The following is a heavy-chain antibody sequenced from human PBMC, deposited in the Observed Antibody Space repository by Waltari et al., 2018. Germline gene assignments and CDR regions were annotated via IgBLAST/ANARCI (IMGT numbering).Heavy chain of an antibody. CDR3: ARGGLYGQQLLESAFEI. D-gene: IGHD6-13*01. V-gene: IGHV1-69*05. J-gene: IGHJ3*02. CDR1: GGSFSTHA. CDR2: TIPKFGTA. Sequence: QVQLVQSGAELKKPGSSVKVSCKVSGGSFSTHAITCGRQAPGQGLEWMEGTIPKFGTANYAQKSQDRVTIKTEESMTTAYMHLRSLTSDDTAVYYCARGGLYGQQLLESAFEIWGQGTKVTVSS.